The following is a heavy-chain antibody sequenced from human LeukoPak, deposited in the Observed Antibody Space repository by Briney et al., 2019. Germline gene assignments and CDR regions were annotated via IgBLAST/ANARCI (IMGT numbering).Heavy chain of an antibody. CDR2: ISPYNGNI. CDR1: GYIFTSYG. Sequence: GASVKVSCKASGYIFTSYGISWVRQAPGQGLEWMGWISPYNGNIKYAQKFQGRVTMTSDTSTSTAYMELRSLRSDDTAVYYCARGRQIWELWFDPWGQGTLVTVSS. CDR3: ARGRQIWELWFDP. D-gene: IGHD1-26*01. V-gene: IGHV1-18*01. J-gene: IGHJ5*02.